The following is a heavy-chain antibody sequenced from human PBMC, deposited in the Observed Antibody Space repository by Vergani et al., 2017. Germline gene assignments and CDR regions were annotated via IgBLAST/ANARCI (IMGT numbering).Heavy chain of an antibody. J-gene: IGHJ5*02. V-gene: IGHV3-73*02. CDR1: GFTFSGSA. CDR2: IRSKANSYAT. D-gene: IGHD3-22*01. CDR3: TRHADYDDSSGYDDNWFDP. Sequence: EVQLVESGGGLVQPGGSLKLSCAASGFTFSGSAMHWVRQASGKGLEWVGRIRSKANSYATAYAASVKGRFTISRDDSKNTAYLQMNSLKTEDTAVYYCTRHADYDDSSGYDDNWFDPWGQGTLVTVSS.